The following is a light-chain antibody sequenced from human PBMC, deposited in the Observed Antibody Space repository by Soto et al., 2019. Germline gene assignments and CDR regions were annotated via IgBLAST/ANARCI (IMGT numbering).Light chain of an antibody. J-gene: IGKJ2*01. CDR3: HQFGSSPPAFT. CDR1: QSVSTRY. CDR2: GAS. V-gene: IGKV3-20*01. Sequence: ESMLTQSPGTLSLSPGERATLSCRASQSVSTRYLAWYQQKPGQAPRLLIYGASIRATGIPDRFSGSGSGTDCPLTISRLEPEDFAVYYCHQFGSSPPAFTCGQGTKLEI.